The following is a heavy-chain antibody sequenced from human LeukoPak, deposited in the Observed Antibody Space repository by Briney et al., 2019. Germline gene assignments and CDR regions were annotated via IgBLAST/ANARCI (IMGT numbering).Heavy chain of an antibody. V-gene: IGHV4-31*03. CDR2: KYYSGSA. D-gene: IGHD2-2*01. CDR1: AVSASDGRYD. J-gene: IGHJ3*02. Sequence: SETLSLTCSVSAVSASDGRYDWTWIRQHPGKGLEWIGYKYYSGSAKYNPSLKSRLTISIDTSKNQFSLHLSSVTAADTATYYCATPYCSTISCLDVFNMWGQGTRVTVSS. CDR3: ATPYCSTISCLDVFNM.